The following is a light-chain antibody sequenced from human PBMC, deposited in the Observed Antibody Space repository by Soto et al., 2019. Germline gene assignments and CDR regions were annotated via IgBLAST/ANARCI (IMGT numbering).Light chain of an antibody. Sequence: QSVLTQPASVSGSPGQSITVSCTGPSSDVGGYNYVSWYQQHPGKAPKLMIYEVSNRPSGVSNRFSGSKSGNTASLTISGLQAEDGADYYCSSYTSSSTLVFGGGTKLTVL. CDR3: SSYTSSSTLV. J-gene: IGLJ3*02. V-gene: IGLV2-14*01. CDR2: EVS. CDR1: SSDVGGYNY.